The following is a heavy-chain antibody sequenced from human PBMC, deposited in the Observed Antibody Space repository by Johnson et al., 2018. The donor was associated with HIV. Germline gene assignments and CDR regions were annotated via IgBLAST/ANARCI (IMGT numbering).Heavy chain of an antibody. CDR3: AREWVYDALDI. Sequence: VQLVESGGGLVQPGGSLRLSCEASESTFSSYWMNWLRQAPGKGLEWVANIRQDGSEKYYVGSVKGRFTVSRDNARKSLYLQMNSLRAEDTAVYYCAREWVYDALDIWGQGTMVTVSS. J-gene: IGHJ3*02. CDR1: ESTFSSYW. D-gene: IGHD6-13*01. V-gene: IGHV3-7*01. CDR2: IRQDGSEK.